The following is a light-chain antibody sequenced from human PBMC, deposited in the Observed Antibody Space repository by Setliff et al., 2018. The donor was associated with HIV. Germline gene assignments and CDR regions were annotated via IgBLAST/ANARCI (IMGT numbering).Light chain of an antibody. CDR2: GND. CDR3: ATWDDSLNGYG. V-gene: IGLV1-44*01. CDR1: RSNIGRNI. Sequence: QSVLTQPPSASGTPGRRVTIPCSGSRSNIGRNIVNWYQQLPGTAPKLLIYGNDQRPSGVPDRFSGSKSGTSASLAISGLQADDEADYYCATWDDSLNGYGFGTGTKVTVL. J-gene: IGLJ1*01.